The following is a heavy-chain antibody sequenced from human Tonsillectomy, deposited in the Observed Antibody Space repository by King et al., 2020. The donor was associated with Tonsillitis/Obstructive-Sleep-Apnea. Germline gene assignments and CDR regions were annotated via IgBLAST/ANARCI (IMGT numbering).Heavy chain of an antibody. CDR1: GYSFTSYW. CDR2: IDPCDSYT. D-gene: IGHD4-11*01. J-gene: IGHJ4*02. Sequence: VQLVESGAEVKKPGVSLRISCKGSGYSFTSYWVSWVRQMPGKGLEWMGRIDPCDSYTNYSPSFQGHDTLSTDKTISTAYLQGSSLKASDTAMYYCARFPADYSSDEYWGEGTL. V-gene: IGHV5-10-1*03. CDR3: ARFPADYSSDEY.